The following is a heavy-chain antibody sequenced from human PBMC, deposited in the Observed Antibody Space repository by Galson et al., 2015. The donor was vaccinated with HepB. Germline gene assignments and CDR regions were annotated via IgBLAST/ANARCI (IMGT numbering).Heavy chain of an antibody. CDR3: VRDNMGRIAAAVPNWFDP. V-gene: IGHV1-69*01. Sequence: FSSYGISWVRQAPGQGLEWMGGIIPTFGIANYAQKFQGRVTITADESTSTAYMELSSLRSEDTAVYYCVRDNMGRIAAAVPNWFDPWGQGTLVTVSS. J-gene: IGHJ5*02. CDR2: IIPTFGIA. D-gene: IGHD6-13*01. CDR1: FSSYG.